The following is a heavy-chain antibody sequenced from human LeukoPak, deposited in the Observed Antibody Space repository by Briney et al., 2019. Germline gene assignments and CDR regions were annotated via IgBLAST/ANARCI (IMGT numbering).Heavy chain of an antibody. J-gene: IGHJ4*02. V-gene: IGHV3-48*03. CDR2: ISSSGGTM. D-gene: IGHD4-17*01. CDR1: GFTFTNYE. CDR3: ARIPHPDYADAQ. Sequence: GGSLRLSCAASGFTFTNYEMNWVRQAPGKGLEWVSYISSSGGTMDYADSVKGRFTVSRDNGKKLVHLQLNSLRAEDTAVYFCARIPHPDYADAQWGQGTLVIVSS.